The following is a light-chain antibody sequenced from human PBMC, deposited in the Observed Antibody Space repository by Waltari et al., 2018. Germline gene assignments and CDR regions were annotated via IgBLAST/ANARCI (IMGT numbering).Light chain of an antibody. CDR2: DTS. Sequence: VLTQSPATLSLSPGERATLPCRASQSVRSYLGWYQQKPGQAPRLLISDTSNRATGVPARFSGSGSGTDFTLTISSLEPEDFAVYYCQQRYSWPPITFGQGTRLEIK. J-gene: IGKJ5*01. CDR1: QSVRSY. CDR3: QQRYSWPPIT. V-gene: IGKV3-11*01.